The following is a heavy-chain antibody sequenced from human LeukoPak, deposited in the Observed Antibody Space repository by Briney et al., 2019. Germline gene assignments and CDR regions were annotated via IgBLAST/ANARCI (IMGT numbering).Heavy chain of an antibody. CDR3: AIRLGSEGAGYNWFDP. Sequence: PSETLSLTCTVSVWCIIHSYWRWIRQPPGKGLEWIGYIYYSGSTNYNPSLKSRVTISVDTSKNQFSLKLNSVTADRTAVYCCAIRLGSEGAGYNWFDPWGQGTLVTVSS. CDR1: VWCIIHSY. V-gene: IGHV4-59*01. J-gene: IGHJ5*02. D-gene: IGHD3-16*01. CDR2: IYYSGST.